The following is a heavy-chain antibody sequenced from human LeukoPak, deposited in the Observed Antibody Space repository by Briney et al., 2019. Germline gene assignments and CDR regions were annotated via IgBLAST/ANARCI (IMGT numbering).Heavy chain of an antibody. CDR1: GFTFDDYA. CDR2: IGWNSGGI. CDR3: ARHGHTLSSSWYGYAFDI. D-gene: IGHD6-13*01. J-gene: IGHJ3*02. Sequence: PGRSLRLSCAASGFTFDDYAMHWVRQAPGKGLEWVSGIGWNSGGIVYADSVKGRFTISRDNAKNSLSLQMNSLRAEDTAVYYCARHGHTLSSSWYGYAFDIWGQGTMVTVSS. V-gene: IGHV3-9*01.